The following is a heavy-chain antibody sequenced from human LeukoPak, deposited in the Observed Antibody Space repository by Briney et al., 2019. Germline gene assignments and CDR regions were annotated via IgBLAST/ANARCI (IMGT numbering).Heavy chain of an antibody. D-gene: IGHD3-10*01. J-gene: IGHJ5*02. V-gene: IGHV1-46*01. Sequence: ASVKVSCKASGYTFTNYYMHWVRQAPGQGLEWMGIINPSGGSTSYAQKFQGRVTMTRDTSTSTVYMELSSLRSEDTAVYYCARGNTMVRGVRYNWFDPWGQGTLVTVSS. CDR2: INPSGGST. CDR3: ARGNTMVRGVRYNWFDP. CDR1: GYTFTNYY.